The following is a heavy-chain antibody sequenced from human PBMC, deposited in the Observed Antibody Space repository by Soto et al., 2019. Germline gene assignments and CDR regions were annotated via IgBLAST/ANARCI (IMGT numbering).Heavy chain of an antibody. J-gene: IGHJ6*02. V-gene: IGHV4-4*02. Sequence: QVQLQESGPGPVKPSGTLSLTCAVSGGSISSSNWWSWVRQPPGKGLEWIGEIYHSGSTNYNPSLKSRVTISVDKSKNQFSLKLSSVTAADTAVYYCARIVVVVAATWGSDYYYGMDVWGQGTTVTVSS. CDR2: IYHSGST. D-gene: IGHD2-15*01. CDR3: ARIVVVVAATWGSDYYYGMDV. CDR1: GGSISSSNW.